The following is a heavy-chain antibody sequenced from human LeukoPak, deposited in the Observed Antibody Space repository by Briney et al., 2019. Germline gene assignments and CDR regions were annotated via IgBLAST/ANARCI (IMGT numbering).Heavy chain of an antibody. J-gene: IGHJ4*02. V-gene: IGHV1-8*01. CDR1: GYTFTSYD. D-gene: IGHD3-10*01. CDR3: ARAAMVRGVISPFFD. CDR2: MNPNSGNT. Sequence: GASVKVSCKASGYTFTSYDINWVRQATGQGLEWMGWMNPNSGNTGYAQKFQGRVTMTRNTSISTAYMELSSLRSEDTAVHYCARAAMVRGVISPFFDWGQGTLVTVSS.